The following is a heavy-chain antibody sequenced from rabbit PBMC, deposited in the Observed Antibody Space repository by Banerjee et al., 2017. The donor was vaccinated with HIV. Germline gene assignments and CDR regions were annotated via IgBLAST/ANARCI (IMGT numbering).Heavy chain of an antibody. D-gene: IGHD2-1*01. Sequence: QSLEESGGDPVKPEGSLTLTCTASGFSFSSSYYMCWVRQAPGKGLECIACIYGDRSGSTYYANWAKGRFTISRTSSTTVTLEMTSLTAADTATYFCARGSAAMTMVITGFYLNLWGPGTLVTVS. J-gene: IGHJ4*01. V-gene: IGHV1S40*01. CDR2: IYGDRSGST. CDR3: ARGSAAMTMVITGFYLNL. CDR1: GFSFSSSYY.